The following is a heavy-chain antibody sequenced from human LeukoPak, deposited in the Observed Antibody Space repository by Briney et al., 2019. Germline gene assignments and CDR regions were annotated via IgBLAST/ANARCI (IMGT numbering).Heavy chain of an antibody. J-gene: IGHJ6*03. CDR2: INHSGST. D-gene: IGHD5-18*01. CDR3: ARGGYSYGYGIYYYYYMDV. Sequence: SETLSLTCAVYGGSFSGYYWSWIRQPPGKGLEWIGEINHSGSTNYNPSLKSRVTISVGTSKNQFSLKLSSVTAADTAVYYCARGGYSYGYGIYYYYYMDVWGKGTTVTVSS. CDR1: GGSFSGYY. V-gene: IGHV4-34*01.